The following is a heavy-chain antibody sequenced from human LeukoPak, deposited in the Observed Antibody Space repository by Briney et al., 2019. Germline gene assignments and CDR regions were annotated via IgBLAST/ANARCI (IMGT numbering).Heavy chain of an antibody. V-gene: IGHV3-7*01. D-gene: IGHD1-1*01. CDR1: GSPFSSYW. Sequence: GGSLRLSCAASGSPFSSYWMSWVRQAPGKGLEWVANIKQDGSDKYYVDSVKGRFSISRDNAKNSLYLQLNSLRADDTAVYYCARLTGTTGFDYWGQGTLVTVSS. CDR2: IKQDGSDK. J-gene: IGHJ4*02. CDR3: ARLTGTTGFDY.